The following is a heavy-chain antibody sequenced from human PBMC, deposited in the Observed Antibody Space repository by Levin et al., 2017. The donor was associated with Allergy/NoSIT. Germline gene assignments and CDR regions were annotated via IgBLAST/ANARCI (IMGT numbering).Heavy chain of an antibody. CDR1: GFTFSTFT. J-gene: IGHJ6*02. CDR2: ISSSSGYI. Sequence: LSLTCVASGFTFSTFTMHWVRPAPGKGLEWVSSISSSSGYIYYADSVKGRITISRDNGKNSLYLQMNSLRPDDTAVYYCAREGGTTKMDVWGQGTTVTVSS. D-gene: IGHD2/OR15-2a*01. V-gene: IGHV3-21*01. CDR3: AREGGTTKMDV.